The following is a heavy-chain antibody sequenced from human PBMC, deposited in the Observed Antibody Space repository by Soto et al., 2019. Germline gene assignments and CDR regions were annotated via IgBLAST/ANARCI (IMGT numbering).Heavy chain of an antibody. V-gene: IGHV4-61*01. CDR3: ARQEGYYYGSGSYPQNWFDP. Sequence: SETLSLTCTVSGGSVSSGSYYWSWIRQPPGKGLEWIGYIYYSGSTNYNPSLKSRVTISVDTSKNQFSLKLSSVTAADTAVYYCARQEGYYYGSGSYPQNWFDPWGQGTLVTVSS. CDR2: IYYSGST. CDR1: GGSVSSGSYY. J-gene: IGHJ5*02. D-gene: IGHD3-10*01.